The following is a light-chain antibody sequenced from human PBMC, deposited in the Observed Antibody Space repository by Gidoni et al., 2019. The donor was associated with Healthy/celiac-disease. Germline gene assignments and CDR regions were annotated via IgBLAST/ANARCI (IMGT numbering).Light chain of an antibody. J-gene: IGLJ2*01. CDR1: AVPKQY. CDR2: KDS. Sequence: SYELTPPPSVSVSPGQTARITCSGDAVPKQYAYWYQQQPGQAPVLVLYKDSERPSGIPERFSGSSSGTTVTLTISGVQAEDEADYYCQSADSSGTNVVFGGGTKLTVL. CDR3: QSADSSGTNVV. V-gene: IGLV3-25*02.